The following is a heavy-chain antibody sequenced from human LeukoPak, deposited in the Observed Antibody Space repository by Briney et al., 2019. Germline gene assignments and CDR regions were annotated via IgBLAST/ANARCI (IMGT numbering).Heavy chain of an antibody. J-gene: IGHJ4*02. Sequence: PGGSLRLSCAASGFIFSSYGMHWVRQAPGKGLEWVAFIRYDGSNTYYADSVKGRFTISRDNSKNTLYLQMNSLRGEDTAVHYCAREIGGYFDYWGQGTLVTVSS. CDR3: AREIGGYFDY. CDR2: IRYDGSNT. D-gene: IGHD2-15*01. CDR1: GFIFSSYG. V-gene: IGHV3-30*02.